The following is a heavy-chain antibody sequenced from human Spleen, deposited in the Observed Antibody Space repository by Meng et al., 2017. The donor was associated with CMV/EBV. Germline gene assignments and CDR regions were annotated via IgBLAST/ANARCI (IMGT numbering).Heavy chain of an antibody. CDR3: ARDLGNSTGYLRYFDI. J-gene: IGHJ4*02. Sequence: GSLKISCGASGMTFSDYSMDWLRQAPGKGLEWVSSISKSSDYIYYADSVKGRFTISRDNAQHSLYLQMDSLTAEDTAIYYCARDLGNSTGYLRYFDIWGQGTRVTVSS. D-gene: IGHD3-22*01. CDR2: ISKSSDYI. V-gene: IGHV3-21*01. CDR1: GMTFSDYS.